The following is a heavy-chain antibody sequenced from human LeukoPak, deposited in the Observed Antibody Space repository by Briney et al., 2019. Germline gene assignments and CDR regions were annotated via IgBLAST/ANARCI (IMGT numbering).Heavy chain of an antibody. D-gene: IGHD3-10*01. V-gene: IGHV4-34*01. CDR3: ARGWISGYGSGSYSSYFDY. J-gene: IGHJ4*02. CDR1: GGSFSGYY. CDR2: INHSGST. Sequence: SETLSLTCAVYGGSFSGYYWSWIRQPPGKALEWIGEINHSGSTNYNPSLKSRVTISVDTSKNQFSLKLSSVTAADTAVYYCARGWISGYGSGSYSSYFDYWSQGTLVTVSS.